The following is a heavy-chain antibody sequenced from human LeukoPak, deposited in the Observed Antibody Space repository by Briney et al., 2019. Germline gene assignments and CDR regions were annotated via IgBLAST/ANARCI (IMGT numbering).Heavy chain of an antibody. CDR3: ARRSGYVDY. D-gene: IGHD3-3*01. CDR2: IYYSGST. CDR1: GGSISSYY. V-gene: IGHV4-59*08. Sequence: PSETLSLTCTVSGGSISSYYWSWIRQPPGKGLEWIGYIYYSGSTNYNPSLKSRVTISVDTSKNQFSLKLSSVTAADTAVYYCARRSGYVDYWGQGTLVTVSS. J-gene: IGHJ4*02.